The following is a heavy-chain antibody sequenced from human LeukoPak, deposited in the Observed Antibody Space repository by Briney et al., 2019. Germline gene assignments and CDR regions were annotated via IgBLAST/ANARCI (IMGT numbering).Heavy chain of an antibody. J-gene: IGHJ4*02. CDR1: GFTVSSNY. V-gene: IGHV3-7*01. CDR2: IKQDGSEK. Sequence: PGGSLRLSCAASGFTVSSNYMSWVRQAPGKGLEWVANIKQDGSEKYYVDSVKGRFTISRDNAKNSLYLQMNSLRAEDTAVYYCARGTDYWGQGTLVTVSS. CDR3: ARGTDY.